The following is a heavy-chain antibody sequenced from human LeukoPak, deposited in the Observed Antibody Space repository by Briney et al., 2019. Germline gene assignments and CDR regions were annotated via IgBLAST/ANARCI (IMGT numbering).Heavy chain of an antibody. CDR1: GFTFSSYA. D-gene: IGHD3-16*01. Sequence: PGGSLRLSCAASGFTFSSYAMSWVRQAPGKGLEWVSAISGSGGSTYYADSVKGRFTISRDNSKNTLYLRMNSLRAEDTAVYYCASSMGLVDYFDYWGQGTLVTVSS. CDR3: ASSMGLVDYFDY. V-gene: IGHV3-23*01. CDR2: ISGSGGST. J-gene: IGHJ4*02.